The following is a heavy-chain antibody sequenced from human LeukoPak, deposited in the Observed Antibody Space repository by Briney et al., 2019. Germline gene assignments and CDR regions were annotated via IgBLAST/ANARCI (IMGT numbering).Heavy chain of an antibody. CDR2: VNRDGSET. CDR1: GFALRSHW. J-gene: IGHJ6*02. CDR3: ARNNGMDV. Sequence: GGSLRLSCAASGFALRSHWMTWVRQVPGRGPEWVANVNRDGSETYYLDSVKGRFTISKDNAKNSLYLQMNSLRAEDTALYHCARNNGMDVWGQGTTVIVSS. V-gene: IGHV3-7*03.